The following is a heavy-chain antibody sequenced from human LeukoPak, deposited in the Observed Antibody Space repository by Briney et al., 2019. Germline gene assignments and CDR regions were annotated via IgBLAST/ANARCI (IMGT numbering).Heavy chain of an antibody. CDR2: ISGTGGTT. D-gene: IGHD3-22*01. Sequence: GSLRLSCTASGFTFSNYAMSWVRQAPGKGLEWVSAISGTGGTTYYADSVKGRFTISRDNSKNTLYLQMNSLRAEDTAVYYCAKGGGYYYDSSGYTFDYWGQGTLVTVSS. CDR1: GFTFSNYA. V-gene: IGHV3-23*01. CDR3: AKGGGYYYDSSGYTFDY. J-gene: IGHJ4*02.